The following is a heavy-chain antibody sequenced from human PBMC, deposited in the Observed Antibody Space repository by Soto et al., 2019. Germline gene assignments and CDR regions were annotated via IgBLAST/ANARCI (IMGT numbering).Heavy chain of an antibody. Sequence: GESLKISCEGSGYSFSNYWIGWVRQMPGKGLEWMGIIYPGDSDTRYSPSFQGQVTISADKSISTAYVQWSSLKASDSAIYYCARRLDRYSGYLYWGQGTRVTVSS. J-gene: IGHJ4*02. CDR1: GYSFSNYW. CDR3: ARRLDRYSGYLY. V-gene: IGHV5-51*01. D-gene: IGHD5-12*01. CDR2: IYPGDSDT.